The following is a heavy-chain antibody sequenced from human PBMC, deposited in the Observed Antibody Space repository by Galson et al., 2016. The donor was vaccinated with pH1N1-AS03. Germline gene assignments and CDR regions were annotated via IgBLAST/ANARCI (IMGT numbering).Heavy chain of an antibody. J-gene: IGHJ4*02. Sequence: SLRLSCAASGFTFKNYAMTWVRQAPGKGLEWVSGLSGSGTPTFYADSVKGRFTISRDNSKNTLSLQMNSLGVEDTAIYYCAKGLTIAGSTYHFDSWGQGTLVTVSS. D-gene: IGHD1-20*01. CDR3: AKGLTIAGSTYHFDS. CDR1: GFTFKNYA. CDR2: LSGSGTPT. V-gene: IGHV3-23*01.